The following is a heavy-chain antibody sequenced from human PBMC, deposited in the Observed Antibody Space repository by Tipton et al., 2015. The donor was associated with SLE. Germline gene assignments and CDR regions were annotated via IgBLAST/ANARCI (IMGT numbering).Heavy chain of an antibody. CDR2: IIPIFGTA. CDR3: ARDPYYYDSSGYRYFDY. J-gene: IGHJ4*02. Sequence: QSGAEVKKPGASVKVSCKASGYTFTSYGISWVRQAPGQGLEWMGGIIPIFGTANYAQKFQGRVTITADESTSTAYMELSSLRSEDTAVYYCARDPYYYDSSGYRYFDYWGQGTLVTVSS. V-gene: IGHV1-69*13. D-gene: IGHD3-22*01. CDR1: GYTFTSYG.